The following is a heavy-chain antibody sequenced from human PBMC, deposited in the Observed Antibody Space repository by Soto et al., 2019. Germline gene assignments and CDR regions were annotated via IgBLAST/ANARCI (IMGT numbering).Heavy chain of an antibody. CDR2: IKEDGSEA. CDR3: AREWQSSFCSPTTCYSYGMDV. V-gene: IGHV3-7*01. J-gene: IGHJ6*02. CDR1: GFNFGTFW. D-gene: IGHD2-21*01. Sequence: KLVESGGGLVQPGGSLRLSCAASGFNFGTFWMSWVRQAPGKGLEWVASIKEDGSEAYYVDSVKGRFTISRDNAKNSLYLQLNSLGVEDTAIYYCAREWQSSFCSPTTCYSYGMDVWGQGTTVTVSS.